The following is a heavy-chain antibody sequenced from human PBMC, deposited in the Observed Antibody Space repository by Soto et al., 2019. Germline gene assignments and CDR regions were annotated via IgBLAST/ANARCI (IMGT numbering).Heavy chain of an antibody. CDR2: ISGSGGST. CDR3: AKESATWRQLGLIS. CDR1: GFTFSNYA. D-gene: IGHD5-18*01. V-gene: IGHV3-23*01. J-gene: IGHJ4*02. Sequence: EVQLLESGGGVVQPGGSLRLSCAASGFTFSNYAMSWVRQAPGKGLEWVSVISGSGGSTYYADSVKGRFTISRDNSKNTLYLQMNSLRAEDTAVYYCAKESATWRQLGLISWGQGTLVTVSS.